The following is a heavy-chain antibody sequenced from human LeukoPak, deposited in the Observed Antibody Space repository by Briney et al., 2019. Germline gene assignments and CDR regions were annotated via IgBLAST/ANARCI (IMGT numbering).Heavy chain of an antibody. J-gene: IGHJ5*01. Sequence: ASVKVSCKASRYTFTGYYMHWVRQAPGQGLEWMGWINLNSGGTNYAQKFQGRVTMTRDTSISTAYMELSRLKSGDTAVYYCARDKSQTLGGYYNFWSGFFDSWGQGTLVTVSS. CDR1: RYTFTGYY. CDR2: INLNSGGT. CDR3: ARDKSQTLGGYYNFWSGFFDS. V-gene: IGHV1-2*02. D-gene: IGHD3-3*01.